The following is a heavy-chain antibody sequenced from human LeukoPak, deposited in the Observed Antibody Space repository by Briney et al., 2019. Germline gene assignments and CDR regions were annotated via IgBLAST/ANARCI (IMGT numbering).Heavy chain of an antibody. J-gene: IGHJ6*02. V-gene: IGHV4-31*03. Sequence: SQTLSLTCIVSGASVSSGDYYWTWIRQHPGEGLEWIGYISHSGSTSYNPSLESRVSISADTSKNQFSLRLSAVTAADTAVYYCARERPYYGSGNFVGMDVWGQGTTVSVS. CDR3: ARERPYYGSGNFVGMDV. CDR2: ISHSGST. CDR1: GASVSSGDYY. D-gene: IGHD3-10*01.